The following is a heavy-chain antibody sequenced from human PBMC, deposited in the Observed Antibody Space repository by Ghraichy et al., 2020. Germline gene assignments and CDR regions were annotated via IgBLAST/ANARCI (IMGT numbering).Heavy chain of an antibody. CDR2: ISYDGSNK. CDR1: GFTFSSYA. CDR3: ATTYYYDSSGYDSYYFDY. D-gene: IGHD3-22*01. V-gene: IGHV3-30-3*01. Sequence: GGSLRLSCAASGFTFSSYAIHWVRQAPGKGLEWVAVISYDGSNKYYADSVKGRFTISRDNFKNTLYLQMNSLRAEDTAVYYCATTYYYDSSGYDSYYFDYWGQGTLVTVSS. J-gene: IGHJ4*02.